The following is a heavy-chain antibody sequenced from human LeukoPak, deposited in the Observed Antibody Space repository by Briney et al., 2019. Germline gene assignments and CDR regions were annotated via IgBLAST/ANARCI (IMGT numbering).Heavy chain of an antibody. D-gene: IGHD5-18*01. CDR3: ARRSYGTDYFDY. Sequence: ASVKVSCKASGYTFTSYAMHWVRQAPGQRLEWVGWINAVNGNTKYSQKFQGRVTITRDTSASTAYMELSSLRSEDTAVYYCARRSYGTDYFDYWGQGTLVTVSS. J-gene: IGHJ4*02. CDR2: INAVNGNT. V-gene: IGHV1-3*01. CDR1: GYTFTSYA.